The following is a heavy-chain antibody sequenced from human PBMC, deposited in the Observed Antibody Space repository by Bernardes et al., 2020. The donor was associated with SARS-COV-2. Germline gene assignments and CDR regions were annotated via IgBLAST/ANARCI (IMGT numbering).Heavy chain of an antibody. J-gene: IGHJ5*02. CDR3: VRGTGFCSGGSCGWIDP. CDR2: LYYTGST. V-gene: IGHV4-59*01. Sequence: SETLSLTCTVSGGSISAYYWSWFRQPPGKGLEWIGYLYYTGSTNYNPSLQSRVTISVDTSKNQFSLKLSSVTAADTAVYYCVRGTGFCSGGSCGWIDPWGQGTLVSVSS. D-gene: IGHD2-15*01. CDR1: GGSISAYY.